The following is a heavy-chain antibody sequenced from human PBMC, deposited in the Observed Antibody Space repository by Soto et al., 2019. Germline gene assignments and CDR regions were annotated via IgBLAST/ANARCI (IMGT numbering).Heavy chain of an antibody. CDR2: IYYSGST. V-gene: IGHV4-39*01. J-gene: IGHJ4*02. CDR3: ARHKSSSWAFDY. Sequence: PSEALSLTCTVSGGSISSSSYYWGWIRQPPGKGLEWIGSIYYSGSTYYNPSLKSRVTISVDTSKNQFSLKLSSVTAADTAVYYCARHKSSSWAFDYWGQGTLVTVSS. D-gene: IGHD6-13*01. CDR1: GGSISSSSYY.